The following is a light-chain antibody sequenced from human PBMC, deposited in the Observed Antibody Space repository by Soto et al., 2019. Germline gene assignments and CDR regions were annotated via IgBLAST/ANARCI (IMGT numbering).Light chain of an antibody. Sequence: HSSNTLALSPLERAPLSWRASQSVRGNLAWYQQKPGQSPRLLIYGASSRATGIPVRFSGSGSGTEFTLTISSLQSEDFAVYYCQQYNNWPFITFGQVRRLEV. CDR2: GAS. CDR1: QSVRGN. CDR3: QQYNNWPFIT. V-gene: IGKV3-15*01. J-gene: IGKJ5*01.